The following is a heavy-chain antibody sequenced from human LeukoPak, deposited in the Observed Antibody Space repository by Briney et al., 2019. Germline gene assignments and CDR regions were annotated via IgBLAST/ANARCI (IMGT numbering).Heavy chain of an antibody. CDR1: GGSISSSSYY. CDR2: IYYSGST. CDR3: ARYDTAMVTYGMDV. J-gene: IGHJ6*02. D-gene: IGHD5-18*01. V-gene: IGHV4-39*07. Sequence: SETLSPTCTVSGGSISSSSYYWGWIRQPPGKGLEWIGSIYYSGSTYYNPSLKSRVTISVDTSKNQFSLKLSSVTAADTAVYYCARYDTAMVTYGMDVWGQGTTVTVSS.